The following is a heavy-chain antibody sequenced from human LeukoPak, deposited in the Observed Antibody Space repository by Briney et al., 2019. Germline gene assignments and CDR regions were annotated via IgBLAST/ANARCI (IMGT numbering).Heavy chain of an antibody. J-gene: IGHJ5*02. CDR3: ARDLYSSSLDWFDP. V-gene: IGHV4-30-2*01. CDR2: IYHSGST. D-gene: IGHD6-6*01. Sequence: SQTLSLTCTVSGGSISSGGYYWSWIRQPPGKGLEWIGYIYHSGSTYYNPSLKSRVTISVDTSKNQFSLKLSSVTAADTAVYYCARDLYSSSLDWFDPWGQGTLVTVSS. CDR1: GGSISSGGYY.